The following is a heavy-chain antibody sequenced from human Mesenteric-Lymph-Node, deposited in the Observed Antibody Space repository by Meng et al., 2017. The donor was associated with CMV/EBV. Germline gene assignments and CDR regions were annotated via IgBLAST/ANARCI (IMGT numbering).Heavy chain of an antibody. Sequence: GESLKISCAASGFTFSSYGMHWVRQAPGKGLEWVAFIRYDGSNKYYADSVKGRFTISRDNSKNTLYLQMNSLRAEDTAVYYCARDRKYCSSTSCYLYGMDVWGQGTTVTVSS. V-gene: IGHV3-30*02. CDR1: GFTFSSYG. D-gene: IGHD2-2*01. CDR2: IRYDGSNK. J-gene: IGHJ6*02. CDR3: ARDRKYCSSTSCYLYGMDV.